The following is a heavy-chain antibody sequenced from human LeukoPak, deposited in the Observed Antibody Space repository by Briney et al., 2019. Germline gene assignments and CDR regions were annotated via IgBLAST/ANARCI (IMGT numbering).Heavy chain of an antibody. CDR3: ATEDWGFGSFDY. V-gene: IGHV4-31*03. D-gene: IGHD7-27*01. CDR2: IYYSGSS. Sequence: PSETLSLTCSVSGDSITSDGHYWNWIRQHPGKGLEWIGYIYYSGSSYYNPSLKSRVTMSVDTPKNQLSLKLTSVTAADTAVYYCATEDWGFGSFDYWGQGTPVTVSS. J-gene: IGHJ4*02. CDR1: GDSITSDGHY.